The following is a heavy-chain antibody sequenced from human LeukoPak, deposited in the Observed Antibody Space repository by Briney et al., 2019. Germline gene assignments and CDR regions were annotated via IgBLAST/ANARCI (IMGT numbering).Heavy chain of an antibody. Sequence: GSSVKVSCKASGGTFSSYAISWVRQAPGQGLEWMGGIIPIFGTANYAQKFQGGVTITTDESTSTAYMELSSLRSEDTAVYYCARGVRNFWSGYYLGYYFDYWGQGTLVTVSS. V-gene: IGHV1-69*05. D-gene: IGHD3-3*01. CDR3: ARGVRNFWSGYYLGYYFDY. J-gene: IGHJ4*02. CDR1: GGTFSSYA. CDR2: IIPIFGTA.